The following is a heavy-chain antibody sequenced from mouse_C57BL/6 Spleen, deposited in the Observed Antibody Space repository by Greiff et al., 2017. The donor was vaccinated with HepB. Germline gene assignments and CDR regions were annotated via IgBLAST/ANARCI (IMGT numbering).Heavy chain of an antibody. J-gene: IGHJ4*01. CDR3: ARTYGYDGLYAMDY. D-gene: IGHD2-2*01. V-gene: IGHV2-6*01. CDR2: IWGVGST. Sequence: VMLVESGPGLVAPSQSLSITCTVSGFSLTSYGVDWVRQSPGKGLEWLGVIWGVGSTNYNSALKSRLSISKDNSKSQVFLKMNSLQTDDTAMYYCARTYGYDGLYAMDYWGQGTSVTVSS. CDR1: GFSLTSYG.